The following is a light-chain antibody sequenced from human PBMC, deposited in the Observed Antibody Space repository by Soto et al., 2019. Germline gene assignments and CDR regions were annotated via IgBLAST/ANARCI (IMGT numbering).Light chain of an antibody. V-gene: IGLV2-11*01. CDR3: CSHSASYTFV. J-gene: IGLJ1*01. CDR2: DVT. Sequence: QGSGTQPRWVSGSSGQSFTISCTGTISDVGGYNCVSWYQQHPGKAPQLIIYDVTQRPSGVPDRFSGSKSGNTASLSISGLQAEDEADYYCCSHSASYTFVFGTGTKVTVL. CDR1: ISDVGGYNC.